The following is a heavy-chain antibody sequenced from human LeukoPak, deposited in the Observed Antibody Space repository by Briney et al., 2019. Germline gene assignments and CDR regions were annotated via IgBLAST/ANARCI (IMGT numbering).Heavy chain of an antibody. Sequence: ASVKVSCKASGYTFTSYDINWVRQATGQGLEWMGWMNPNSGNTGYAQKFQGRVTMTRNTSISTAHMELSSLRSEDTAVYYCARGDHDSSGYYSAWFDPWGQGTLVTVSS. V-gene: IGHV1-8*01. D-gene: IGHD3-22*01. J-gene: IGHJ5*02. CDR1: GYTFTSYD. CDR2: MNPNSGNT. CDR3: ARGDHDSSGYYSAWFDP.